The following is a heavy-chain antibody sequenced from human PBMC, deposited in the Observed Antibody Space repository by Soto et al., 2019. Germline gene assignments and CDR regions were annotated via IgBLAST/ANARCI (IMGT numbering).Heavy chain of an antibody. Sequence: QVQVQQSGPGLVKPSETLSLTCTVSSGPSKSHNWGWIRQPPGRGLEWIGYVYDTSSTSYNPSLMSRVTVSADTSTNRISLTLRFVTAADTAVYYCVRQGIGFLHGLVDVWGQGTTVIVSS. D-gene: IGHD3-10*01. CDR2: VYDTSST. CDR1: SGPSKSHN. V-gene: IGHV4-59*08. CDR3: VRQGIGFLHGLVDV. J-gene: IGHJ6*01.